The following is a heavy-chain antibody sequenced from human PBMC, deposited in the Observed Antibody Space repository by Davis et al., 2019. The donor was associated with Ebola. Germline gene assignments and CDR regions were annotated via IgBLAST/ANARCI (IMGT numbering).Heavy chain of an antibody. CDR3: AKDILGEDSTWYYFDY. CDR1: GFTFSDYS. V-gene: IGHV3-23*01. Sequence: GGSLRLSCATSGFTFSDYSMSWVRQAPGKGLECVSIISGSGVGTTYADSVKGRFAISRDNSKNTLYLEINNLRTEDTALYYCAKDILGEDSTWYYFDYWGQGALVTVSS. CDR2: ISGSGVGT. D-gene: IGHD6-13*01. J-gene: IGHJ4*02.